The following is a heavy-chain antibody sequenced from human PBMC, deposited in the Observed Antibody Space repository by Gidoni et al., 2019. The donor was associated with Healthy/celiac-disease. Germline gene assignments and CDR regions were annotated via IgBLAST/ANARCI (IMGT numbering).Heavy chain of an antibody. D-gene: IGHD5-18*01. CDR3: ARVDSRGYVPRY. Sequence: QVQLQESGPGLVKPSETLSLTCTVSGYSISSGYYWGWIRQPPGKGLEWIGSIYHSGSTYYNPSPKSRVTISVDTSKNQFSLKLSSVTAADTAVYYCARVDSRGYVPRYWGQGTLVTVSS. CDR2: IYHSGST. V-gene: IGHV4-38-2*02. J-gene: IGHJ4*02. CDR1: GYSISSGYY.